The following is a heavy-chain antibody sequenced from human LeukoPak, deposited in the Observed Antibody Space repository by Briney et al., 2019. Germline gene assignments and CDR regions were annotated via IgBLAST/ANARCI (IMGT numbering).Heavy chain of an antibody. D-gene: IGHD6-13*01. J-gene: IGHJ4*02. CDR1: GGSISSGRYY. V-gene: IGHV4-61*02. CDR2: IYTSGST. CDR3: ARESIAAAGTIDY. Sequence: SQTLSLTCTVSGGSISSGRYYWSWLRQPAGKGLEWIGRIYTSGSTNHNPSLKSRVTMSVDTSKNQFSLKLSSVTAADTAVYYCARESIAAAGTIDYWGQGTLVTVSS.